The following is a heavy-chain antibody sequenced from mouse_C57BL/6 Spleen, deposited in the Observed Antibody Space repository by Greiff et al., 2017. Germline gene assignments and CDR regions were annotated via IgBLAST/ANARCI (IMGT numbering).Heavy chain of an antibody. J-gene: IGHJ3*01. CDR3: ARGRNYYDYDGEFAY. CDR2: INPNYGTT. CDR1: GYSFTDYN. V-gene: IGHV1-39*01. Sequence: VQLQQSGPELVKPGASVKIPCKASGYSFTDYNMNWVKQSNGKSLEWIGVINPNYGTTSYNQKFKGKATLTVDQSSSTAYMQLNSLTSEDSAVYYCARGRNYYDYDGEFAYWGQGTLVTVSA. D-gene: IGHD2-4*01.